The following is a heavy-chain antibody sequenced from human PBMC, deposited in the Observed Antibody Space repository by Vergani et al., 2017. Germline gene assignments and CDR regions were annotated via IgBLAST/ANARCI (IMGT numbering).Heavy chain of an antibody. D-gene: IGHD2-2*01. CDR3: ARDLPHIVVVPAPRSYYYYYMDV. V-gene: IGHV3-66*02. CDR2: IYSGGST. CDR1: GFTFSDYY. Sequence: EVQLVESGGGVVRPGGSLRLSCAASGFTFSDYYMSWIRQAPGKGLEWVSVIYSGGSTYYADSVKGRFTISRDNSKNTLYLQMNSLRAEDTAVYYCARDLPHIVVVPAPRSYYYYYMDVWGKGTTVTVSS. J-gene: IGHJ6*03.